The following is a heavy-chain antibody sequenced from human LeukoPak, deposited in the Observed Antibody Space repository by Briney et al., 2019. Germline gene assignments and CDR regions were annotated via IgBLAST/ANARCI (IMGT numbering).Heavy chain of an antibody. CDR3: ARRRRTSSGAIDY. V-gene: IGHV4-39*01. D-gene: IGHD3-10*01. J-gene: IGHJ4*02. CDR1: GGSISSSSYY. CDR2: IYYSGST. Sequence: SETLSLTCTVSGGSISSSSYYWGWIRQPPGKGLEWIGSIYYSGSTYYNPSLKSRVTISVDTSKNQFSLKLSSVTAADTAVYYCARRRRTSSGAIDYWGQGTLVTVSS.